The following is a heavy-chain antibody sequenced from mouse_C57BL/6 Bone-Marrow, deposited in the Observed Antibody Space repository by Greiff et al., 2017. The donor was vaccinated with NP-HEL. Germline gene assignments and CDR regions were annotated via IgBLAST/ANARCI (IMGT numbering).Heavy chain of an antibody. V-gene: IGHV14-3*01. J-gene: IGHJ3*01. CDR1: GFNIKNTY. CDR3: ATLTTVVAKGGWFAY. CDR2: IDPANGNT. Sequence: VQLKQSVAELVRPGASVKLSCTASGFNIKNTYMHWVKQRPEQGLEWIGRIDPANGNTKYAPKFQGKATITADTSSNTAYLQLSSLTSEDTAIYYCATLTTVVAKGGWFAYWGQGTLVTVSA. D-gene: IGHD1-1*01.